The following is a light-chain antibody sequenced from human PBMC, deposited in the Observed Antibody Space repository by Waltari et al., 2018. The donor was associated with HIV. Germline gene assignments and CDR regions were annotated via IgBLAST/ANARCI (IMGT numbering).Light chain of an antibody. V-gene: IGLV2-11*01. Sequence: QSALTQPRSVSGSPGQSVTISCTGTSTAIGYFDYFSWYQHFPGKAPKVFIYEVNQRPSGVPDRFTGSKSGITASLTISGLQGEDEADYYCCSYAGAYTYVFGTGTKVTVL. CDR1: STAIGYFDY. CDR3: CSYAGAYTYV. J-gene: IGLJ1*01. CDR2: EVN.